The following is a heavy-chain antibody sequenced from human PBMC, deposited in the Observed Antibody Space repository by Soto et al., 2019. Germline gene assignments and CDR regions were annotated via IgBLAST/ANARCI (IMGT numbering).Heavy chain of an antibody. V-gene: IGHV3-33*01. CDR2: IWYDGSNK. CDR3: ARDRVPPMYSSCSVELYYYYMDV. J-gene: IGHJ6*03. CDR1: GFTFSSYG. D-gene: IGHD6-19*01. Sequence: GGSLRLSCAASGFTFSSYGMHWVRQAPGKGLEWVAVIWYDGSNKYYADSVKGRFTISRDNSKNTLYLQMNSLRAEDTAVYYCARDRVPPMYSSCSVELYYYYMDVWGKGTTVTLSS.